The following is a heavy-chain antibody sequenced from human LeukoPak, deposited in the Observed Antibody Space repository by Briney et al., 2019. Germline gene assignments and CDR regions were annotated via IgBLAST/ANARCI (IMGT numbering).Heavy chain of an antibody. Sequence: PSETLSLTCTVSGGXISSYYCSWIRQPPGKGLEWIGYIYYIGSTNYNPPLNSRVTISVDTSKNQFSLKLSSVTAADTAVYYCARRGGLYYFDYWGQGTLVTVSS. CDR1: GGXISSYY. CDR3: ARRGGLYYFDY. J-gene: IGHJ4*02. D-gene: IGHD3-10*01. CDR2: IYYIGST. V-gene: IGHV4-59*08.